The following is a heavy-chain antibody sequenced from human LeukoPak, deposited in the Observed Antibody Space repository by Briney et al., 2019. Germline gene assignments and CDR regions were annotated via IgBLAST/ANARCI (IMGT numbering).Heavy chain of an antibody. CDR2: ITSRGTT. CDR3: AKDGNWARFEN. Sequence: GGSLRLSCATSGFTFKNYGMSWVRQAPGKGLEWVSGITSRGTTYYAESVKGRFTISRDNSKNTLYLQMNSPRAEDTAAYYCAKDGNWARFENWGQGTLVTVSS. V-gene: IGHV3-23*01. D-gene: IGHD7-27*01. CDR1: GFTFKNYG. J-gene: IGHJ4*02.